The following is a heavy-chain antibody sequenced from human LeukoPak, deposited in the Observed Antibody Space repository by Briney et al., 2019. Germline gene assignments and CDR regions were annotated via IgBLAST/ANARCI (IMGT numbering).Heavy chain of an antibody. J-gene: IGHJ5*02. CDR3: ARAGYDFWSGYTNWFDP. Sequence: KPSETLSLTCAVYGGSFSGYYWSWIRQPPGKGLEWIGEINHSGSTNYNPSLRSRVTISVDTSKNQFSLKLSSVTAADTAVYYCARAGYDFWSGYTNWFDPWGQGTLVTVSS. CDR2: INHSGST. CDR1: GGSFSGYY. D-gene: IGHD3-3*01. V-gene: IGHV4-34*01.